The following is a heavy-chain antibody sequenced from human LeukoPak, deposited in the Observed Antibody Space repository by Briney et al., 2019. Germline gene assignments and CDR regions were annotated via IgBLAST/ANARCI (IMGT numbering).Heavy chain of an antibody. CDR1: GITLSNYG. V-gene: IGHV3-23*01. CDR3: AKRGVVIRVILVGFHKEAYYFDS. CDR2: ISVRGGGT. J-gene: IGHJ4*02. Sequence: GGSLRLSCAVSGITLSNYGMSWVRQAPGKGLEWVAGISVRGGGTNYADSVKGRFTISRDNSKNTLYLQMNSLRAEDTAVYFCAKRGVVIRVILVGFHKEAYYFDSWGQGALVTVSS. D-gene: IGHD3-10*01.